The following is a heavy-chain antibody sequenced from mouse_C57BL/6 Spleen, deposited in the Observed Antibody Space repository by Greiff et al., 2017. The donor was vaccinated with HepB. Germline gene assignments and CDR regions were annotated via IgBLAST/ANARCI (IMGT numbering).Heavy chain of an antibody. Sequence: DVKLVESGGGLVQPGGSLSLSCAASGFTFTDYYMSWVRQPPGKALEWLGFIRNKANGYTTEYSASVKGRFTISRDNSQSILYLQMNALRAEDSATYYCARYRFTTVVAWWYFDVWGTGTTVTVSS. V-gene: IGHV7-3*01. J-gene: IGHJ1*03. CDR1: GFTFTDYY. D-gene: IGHD1-1*01. CDR3: ARYRFTTVVAWWYFDV. CDR2: IRNKANGYTT.